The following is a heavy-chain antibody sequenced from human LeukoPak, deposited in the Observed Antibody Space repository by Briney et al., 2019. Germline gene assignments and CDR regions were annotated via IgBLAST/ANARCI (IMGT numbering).Heavy chain of an antibody. D-gene: IGHD3-22*01. CDR2: ISGSGGNT. CDR3: AKDRVTMIVVVITVGAFDI. CDR1: GFTFRNYA. Sequence: GGSLRLSCVGSGFTFRNYAMRWVRQAPGKGLEWVSDISGSGGNTYYADSVKGRFTISRDNSKSTLYLQMNSLRAEDTAVYYCAKDRVTMIVVVITVGAFDIWGQGTMVTVSS. V-gene: IGHV3-23*01. J-gene: IGHJ3*02.